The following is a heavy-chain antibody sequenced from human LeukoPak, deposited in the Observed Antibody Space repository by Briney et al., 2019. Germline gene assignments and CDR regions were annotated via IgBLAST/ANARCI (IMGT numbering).Heavy chain of an antibody. CDR1: GFTVSSNY. V-gene: IGHV3-66*01. D-gene: IGHD1-26*01. CDR2: IYSGGST. J-gene: IGHJ4*02. Sequence: PGGSLRLSCAASGFTVSSNYMSWVRQAPGKGLEWVSVIYSGGSTYYADSVKGRFTISRDNSKNTLYLQMNSLRAEDTAVYYCARDQGGRYFDYWGQGTLVTVSS. CDR3: ARDQGGRYFDY.